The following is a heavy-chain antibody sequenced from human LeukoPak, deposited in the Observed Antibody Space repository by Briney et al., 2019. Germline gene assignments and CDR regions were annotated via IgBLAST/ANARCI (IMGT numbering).Heavy chain of an antibody. J-gene: IGHJ6*02. V-gene: IGHV3-11*05. CDR2: ISSSSSYT. CDR1: GFTFSDYY. D-gene: IGHD3-10*01. Sequence: GGSLRLSCAASGFTFSDYYMSWIRQAPGKGLEWVSYISSSSSYTNYADSVKGRFTISRDNAKNSLYLQMNSLRAEDAAVYYCARDRAQYYYGSGSYRPYYYYGMDVWGQGTTVTVSS. CDR3: ARDRAQYYYGSGSYRPYYYYGMDV.